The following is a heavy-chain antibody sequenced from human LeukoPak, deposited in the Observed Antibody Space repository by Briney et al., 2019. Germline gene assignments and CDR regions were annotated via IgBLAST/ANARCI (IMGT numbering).Heavy chain of an antibody. CDR1: GGSISSGGYS. Sequence: SQTLSLTCAVSGGSISSGGYSWSWIRQPPGKGLEWIGYIYHSGSTYYSPSLKSRVTISVDRSKNQFSLKLSSVTAADTAVYYCARGGTGDDAFDIWGQGTMVTVSS. CDR3: ARGGTGDDAFDI. CDR2: IYHSGST. J-gene: IGHJ3*02. D-gene: IGHD7-27*01. V-gene: IGHV4-30-2*01.